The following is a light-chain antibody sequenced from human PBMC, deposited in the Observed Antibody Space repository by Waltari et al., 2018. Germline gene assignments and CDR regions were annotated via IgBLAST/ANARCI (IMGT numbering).Light chain of an antibody. CDR3: QQSYNWPRT. Sequence: IVLTQSPATLSLSPGERATLSCRASQRISSYLAWYQQKPGQAPRHHICDGANRATGIPARFSGSGSKTDFTLTIASLEPEDSAVYYCQQSYNWPRTFGQGTKVEIK. V-gene: IGKV3-11*01. CDR1: QRISSY. J-gene: IGKJ1*01. CDR2: DGA.